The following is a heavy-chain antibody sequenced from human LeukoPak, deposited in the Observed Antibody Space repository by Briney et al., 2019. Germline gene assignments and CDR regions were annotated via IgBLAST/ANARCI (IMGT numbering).Heavy chain of an antibody. CDR1: GGSISSSSYY. CDR2: IYYSGST. D-gene: IGHD5-18*01. CDR3: ARHGAADTAMVTYVDY. Sequence: SETLSLTCTVSGGSISSSSYYWGWIRQPPGKGLEWIGSIYYSGSTYYNPSLKSRVTISVDTSKNQFSLKLSSVTAADTAVYYCARHGAADTAMVTYVDYWGQGTLVTVSS. V-gene: IGHV4-39*01. J-gene: IGHJ4*02.